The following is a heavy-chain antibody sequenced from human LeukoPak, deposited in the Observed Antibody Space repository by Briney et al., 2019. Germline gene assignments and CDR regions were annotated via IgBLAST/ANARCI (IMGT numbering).Heavy chain of an antibody. CDR3: ARDPQRPFYFDSI. J-gene: IGHJ3*02. CDR1: GFTFSSYA. D-gene: IGHD3-9*01. CDR2: ISYDGSNK. Sequence: AGGSLRLSCAASGFTFSSYAMHWVRQAPGKGLEWVAVISYDGSNKYYADSVKGRFTISRDNSKNTLYLQMNSLRAEDTAVYYCARDPQRPFYFDSIWGQGTMVTVSS. V-gene: IGHV3-30-3*01.